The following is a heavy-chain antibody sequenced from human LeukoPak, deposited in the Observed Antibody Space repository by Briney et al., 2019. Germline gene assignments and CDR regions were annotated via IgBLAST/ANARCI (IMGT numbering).Heavy chain of an antibody. CDR3: ARDRGGSGDFDY. CDR1: GYTFNNYG. Sequence: GASVKVSCKASGYTFNNYGITWVRQAPGQGLEWMGWISTYNGNTNYAQKLQDRVTMTTDTSTSTAYMELSSLTSDDMAVYYCARDRGGSGDFDYWGQGTLVTVSS. D-gene: IGHD3-10*01. J-gene: IGHJ4*02. CDR2: ISTYNGNT. V-gene: IGHV1-18*03.